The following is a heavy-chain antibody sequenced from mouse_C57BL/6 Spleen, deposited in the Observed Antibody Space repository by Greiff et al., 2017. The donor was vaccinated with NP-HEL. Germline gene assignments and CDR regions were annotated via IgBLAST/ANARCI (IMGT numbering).Heavy chain of an antibody. CDR3: AATGPYYYAMDY. Sequence: VQLQQSGPELVKPGASVKISCKASGYAFSSSWMNWVKQRPGKGLEWIGRIYPGDGDTNYNGKFKGKATLTADQSSSTSYMQLSSLTSEDSAVYFCAATGPYYYAMDYWGQGTSVTVSS. V-gene: IGHV1-82*01. CDR1: GYAFSSSW. J-gene: IGHJ4*01. CDR2: IYPGDGDT. D-gene: IGHD4-1*02.